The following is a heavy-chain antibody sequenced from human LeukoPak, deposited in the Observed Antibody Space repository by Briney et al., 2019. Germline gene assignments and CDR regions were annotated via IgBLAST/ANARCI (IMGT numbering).Heavy chain of an antibody. CDR2: IYYNGNT. D-gene: IGHD3-16*02. CDR1: GGSISSSGHY. Sequence: SETLSLTCTVSGGSISSSGHYWGWIRQPPGEGLEWIGSIYYNGNTYYNPSLKSRVTIFVDTSKNQFSLKLTSVTAADTAVYYCARAHYEDVWGSYRTDPNYFDYWGQGTLVTVSS. CDR3: ARAHYEDVWGSYRTDPNYFDY. J-gene: IGHJ4*02. V-gene: IGHV4-39*01.